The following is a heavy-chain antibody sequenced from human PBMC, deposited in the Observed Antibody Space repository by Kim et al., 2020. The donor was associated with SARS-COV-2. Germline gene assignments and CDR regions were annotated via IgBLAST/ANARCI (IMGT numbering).Heavy chain of an antibody. Sequence: GGSLRLSCTASGFTFGDYAMSWVRQAPGKGLEWVGFIRSKAYGGTTEYAASVKGRFTISRDDSKSIAYLQMNSLKTEDTAVYYCTRAEAAVDPFDYWGQGTLVTVSS. V-gene: IGHV3-49*04. D-gene: IGHD2-15*01. CDR1: GFTFGDYA. CDR2: IRSKAYGGTT. J-gene: IGHJ4*02. CDR3: TRAEAAVDPFDY.